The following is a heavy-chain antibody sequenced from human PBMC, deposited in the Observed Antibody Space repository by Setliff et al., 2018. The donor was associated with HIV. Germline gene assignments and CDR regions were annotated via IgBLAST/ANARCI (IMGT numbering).Heavy chain of an antibody. J-gene: IGHJ4*02. CDR3: ARAVDSPSTYYYKSYYFDY. CDR2: IYTSGST. D-gene: IGHD3-22*01. V-gene: IGHV4-61*02. Sequence: PSETLSLTCTVSGGSISSGSYYWSWIRQPAGKGLEWIGRIYTSGSTNYNPSLKSRVTISVDKSKNQFSLNLSSVTAADTAVYYCARAVDSPSTYYYKSYYFDYWGQGTLVTVSS. CDR1: GGSISSGSYY.